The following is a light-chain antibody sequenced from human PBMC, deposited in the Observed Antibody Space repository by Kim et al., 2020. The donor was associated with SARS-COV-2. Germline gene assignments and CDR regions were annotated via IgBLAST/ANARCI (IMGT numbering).Light chain of an antibody. J-gene: IGKJ3*01. CDR2: DAF. V-gene: IGKV3-15*01. Sequence: EIVIMQSPATLSVSPGERVVLSCRASQSLSSNLAWYQQKPGQAPRLLIYDAFTRATGIPARFSGSGSGAEFTLTISSLQSEDFALYHCQQYNNWPFTFGPGTKVDIK. CDR1: QSLSSN. CDR3: QQYNNWPFT.